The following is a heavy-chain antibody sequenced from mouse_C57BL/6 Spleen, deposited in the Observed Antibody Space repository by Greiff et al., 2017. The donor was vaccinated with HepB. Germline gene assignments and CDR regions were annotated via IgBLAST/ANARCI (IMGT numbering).Heavy chain of an antibody. CDR3: ARGTVVAKAMDY. CDR2: INPNNGGT. D-gene: IGHD1-1*01. CDR1: GYTFTDYN. J-gene: IGHJ4*01. Sequence: EVHLVESGPELVKPGASVKMSCKASGYTFTDYNMHWVKQSHGKSLEWIGYINPNNGGTSYNQKFKGKATLTVNKSSSTAYMELRSLTSEDSAVYYCARGTVVAKAMDYWGQGTSVTVSS. V-gene: IGHV1-22*01.